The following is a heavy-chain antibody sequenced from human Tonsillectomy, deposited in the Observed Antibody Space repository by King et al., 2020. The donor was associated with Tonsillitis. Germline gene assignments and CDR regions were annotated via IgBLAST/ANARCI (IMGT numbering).Heavy chain of an antibody. CDR1: GGSISSYY. Sequence: QLQESGPGLVKPSETLSLTCTVSGGSISSYYWSWIRQPPGKGLEWIGYIYYSWSTNYNPSLKSRVTISVDTSKNQFSLKLSSVTAADTAVYYCARGDRGSYYGMDVWGQGTTVTVSS. V-gene: IGHV4-59*08. D-gene: IGHD3-10*01. CDR3: ARGDRGSYYGMDV. CDR2: IYYSWST. J-gene: IGHJ6*02.